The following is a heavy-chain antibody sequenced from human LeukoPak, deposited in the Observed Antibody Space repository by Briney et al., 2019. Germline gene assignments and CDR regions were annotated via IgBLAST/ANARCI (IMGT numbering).Heavy chain of an antibody. Sequence: GGSLRLSCAASSGFTFSEYTMNWVRQAPGKGLERISYISSDGGTRFYADSVKGRFTSSRDNAKKSHYLQMNSLRAEDTAVYYCVLSFISLMPVMRGGGFDIWGQGTMVTASS. J-gene: IGHJ3*02. CDR3: VLSFISLMPVMRGGGFDI. CDR1: GFTFSEYT. D-gene: IGHD3-22*01. V-gene: IGHV3-48*01. CDR2: ISSDGGTR.